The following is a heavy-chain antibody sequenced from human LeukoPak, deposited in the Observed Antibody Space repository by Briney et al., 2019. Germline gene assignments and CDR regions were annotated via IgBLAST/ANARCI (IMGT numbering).Heavy chain of an antibody. CDR3: ARGLHRYGGNYVNY. Sequence: GGSLRLSCAASGFTFSSYSMNWVRQAPGKGLEWVSYISSSSSTIYYADSVKGRFTISRDNAKNSLYLQMNSLRAEDTAVYYCARGLHRYGGNYVNYWGQGTLVTVSS. V-gene: IGHV3-48*01. CDR1: GFTFSSYS. CDR2: ISSSSSTI. J-gene: IGHJ4*02. D-gene: IGHD4-23*01.